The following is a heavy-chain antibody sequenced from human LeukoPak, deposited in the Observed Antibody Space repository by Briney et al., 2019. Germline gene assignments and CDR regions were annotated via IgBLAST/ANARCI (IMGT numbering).Heavy chain of an antibody. Sequence: ASVKVSCKASGYTFTSYGISWVRQAPGQGLEWMGWISAYNGNTNYAQKLQGRVTMTTDTSTSTAYMELSSLRSEDTAVYYCARGSGYDFEPDYYYYMDVWGKGTTVTISS. J-gene: IGHJ6*03. CDR3: ARGSGYDFEPDYYYYMDV. CDR2: ISAYNGNT. CDR1: GYTFTSYG. D-gene: IGHD5-12*01. V-gene: IGHV1-18*01.